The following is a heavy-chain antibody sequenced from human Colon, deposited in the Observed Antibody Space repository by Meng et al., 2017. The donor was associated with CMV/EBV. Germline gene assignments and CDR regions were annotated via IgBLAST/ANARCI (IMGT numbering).Heavy chain of an antibody. Sequence: GSLRLSCTVSGGSISSSNYYWGWIRQPPGKGLEWIGNVYYRGSTYYNPSLKSRVAISTDTSKNQFSLTLNSVTAADAAVYYCARGSYCSGSTCHSANFDFWGQGTLVTVSS. V-gene: IGHV4-39*07. CDR3: ARGSYCSGSTCHSANFDF. CDR1: GGSISSSNYY. J-gene: IGHJ4*02. D-gene: IGHD2-8*02. CDR2: VYYRGST.